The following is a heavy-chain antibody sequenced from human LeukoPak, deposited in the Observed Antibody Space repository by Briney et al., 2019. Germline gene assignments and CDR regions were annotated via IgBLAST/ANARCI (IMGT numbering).Heavy chain of an antibody. CDR1: GGSFSSYA. J-gene: IGHJ4*02. D-gene: IGHD3-9*01. V-gene: IGHV1-69*04. CDR3: ASTTRVDILTGPHHDY. Sequence: GSSVTVSCKASGGSFSSYAISWVRQAPGQGLEWMGRIIPILGIANYAQKFQGRVTITADKSTSTDYMELSSLRSEDTAVYYCASTTRVDILTGPHHDYWGQGTLVTVSS. CDR2: IIPILGIA.